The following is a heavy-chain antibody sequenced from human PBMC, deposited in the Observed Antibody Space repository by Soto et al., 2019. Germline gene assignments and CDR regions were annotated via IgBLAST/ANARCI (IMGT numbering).Heavy chain of an antibody. D-gene: IGHD3-22*01. CDR2: IYYSVST. V-gene: IGHV4-31*03. CDR1: GGSISSGGYY. J-gene: IGHJ4*01. Sequence: QVQLQESGPGLVKPSQTLSLTCTVSGGSISSGGYYWSWIRQHPGKGLEWIGYIYYSVSTYYNPSLKSRVTISVDTTKIQFSLKLSSVTAVDTAVYYCASFAVTTSGYYEVTHQYFDYWGHGTLVTVSS. CDR3: ASFAVTTSGYYEVTHQYFDY.